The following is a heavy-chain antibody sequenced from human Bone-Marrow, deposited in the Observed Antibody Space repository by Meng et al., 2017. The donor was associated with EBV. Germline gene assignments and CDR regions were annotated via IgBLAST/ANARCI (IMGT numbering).Heavy chain of an antibody. CDR2: LIPMSDAP. V-gene: IGHV1-69*01. Sequence: QVRVVQCGAEVKKPGSSVKVSCKTAGGTFRSDAVSWVRQAPGQGLEWMGGLIPMSDAPHYAQKFQDRVRITADESTSTHYMDLSGLRSEDTAVYYCASESGRGFTPDYWGQGTLVTVSS. J-gene: IGHJ4*02. D-gene: IGHD3-10*01. CDR1: GGTFRSDA. CDR3: ASESGRGFTPDY.